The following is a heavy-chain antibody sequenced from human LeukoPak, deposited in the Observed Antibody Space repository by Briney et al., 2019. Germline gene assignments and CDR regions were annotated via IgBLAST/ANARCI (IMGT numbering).Heavy chain of an antibody. V-gene: IGHV4-38-2*01. CDR3: ARHRTTVTPAYFDY. Sequence: SETLSLTCAVSGYSISSGYYWGWIRQPPGKGLEWVGSIYHSGSTYYNPPPKSRVNISVDTSKNPFSLKLSSVTAADTAVYYCARHRTTVTPAYFDYWGQGTLVTVSS. CDR2: IYHSGST. D-gene: IGHD4-11*01. J-gene: IGHJ4*02. CDR1: GYSISSGYY.